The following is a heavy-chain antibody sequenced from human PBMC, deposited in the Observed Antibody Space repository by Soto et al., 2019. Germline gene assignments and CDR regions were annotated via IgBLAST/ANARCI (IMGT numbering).Heavy chain of an antibody. CDR1: GFTLSSYG. V-gene: IGHV3-30*18. CDR2: ISYDGSNK. J-gene: IGHJ6*02. D-gene: IGHD2-2*01. Sequence: GGSLRLSCAASGFTLSSYGMHWVRQAPGKGLEWVAVISYDGSNKYYADSVKGRFTISRDNSKNTLYLQMNSLRAEDTAVYYCAKDQSPPYCSSTSCQPRGYYGMDVWGQGTTVTVSS. CDR3: AKDQSPPYCSSTSCQPRGYYGMDV.